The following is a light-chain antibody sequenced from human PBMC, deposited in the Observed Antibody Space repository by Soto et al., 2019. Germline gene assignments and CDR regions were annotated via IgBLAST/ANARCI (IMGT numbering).Light chain of an antibody. Sequence: QLVLTQSSSASASLGSSVKLTCTLSSGHSSYIIAWHQQQPGKAPRYLMKLEGSGSYNKGSGVPDRFSGSSSGADRYLTISNLQSEDEADYYCETWDSNTPWVFGTGTKVTVL. V-gene: IGLV4-60*03. CDR3: ETWDSNTPWV. J-gene: IGLJ1*01. CDR1: SGHSSYI. CDR2: LEGSGSY.